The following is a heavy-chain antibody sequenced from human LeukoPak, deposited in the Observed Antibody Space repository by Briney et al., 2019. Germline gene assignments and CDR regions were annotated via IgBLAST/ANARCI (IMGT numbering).Heavy chain of an antibody. V-gene: IGHV4-59*01. CDR1: GGSISSYY. CDR3: ARGPPRSGMDV. J-gene: IGHJ6*02. CDR2: IYYSGGT. Sequence: SETLSLTCTVSGGSISSYYWSWIRQPPGKGLEWIGYIYYSGGTNYNPSLKSRVTISVDTSKNQFSLKLSSVTAADTAVYYCARGPPRSGMDVWGQGTTVTVSS.